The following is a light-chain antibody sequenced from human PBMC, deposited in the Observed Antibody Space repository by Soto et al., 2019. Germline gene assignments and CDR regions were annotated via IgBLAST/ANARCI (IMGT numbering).Light chain of an antibody. V-gene: IGKV3-11*01. CDR3: HQRSNWPLT. Sequence: EIVLTQSPATLSLSPGERATLSCRASQSVNNYLAWYQQKPGQAPRLLIYDASSRATDIPARFSGSGSGPDFTLTISSLGPEDFATYYCHQRSNWPLTFGGGTKVEIK. CDR2: DAS. CDR1: QSVNNY. J-gene: IGKJ4*01.